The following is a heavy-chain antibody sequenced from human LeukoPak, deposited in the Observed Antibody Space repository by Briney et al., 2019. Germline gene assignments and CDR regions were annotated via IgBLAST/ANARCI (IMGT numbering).Heavy chain of an antibody. D-gene: IGHD3-10*01. J-gene: IGHJ5*02. Sequence: ASVKVSCKASGGILSRHYMHWVRQAPGQGLEWMGIINPTGDATTYAQKFQGRVTMTWDMSTSTDYMELSGLTAEDTAVYFCARDNSVRDTAWWFDPWGQGTLVTVSS. CDR1: GGILSRHY. V-gene: IGHV1-46*01. CDR3: ARDNSVRDTAWWFDP. CDR2: INPTGDAT.